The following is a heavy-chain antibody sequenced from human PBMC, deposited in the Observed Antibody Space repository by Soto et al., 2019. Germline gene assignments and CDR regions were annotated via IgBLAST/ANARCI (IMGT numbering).Heavy chain of an antibody. D-gene: IGHD3-22*01. V-gene: IGHV3-53*01. CDR3: ARQLGQSYYAGSDYFYVGYFDL. J-gene: IGHJ2*01. CDR1: GLTVTTNY. CDR2: IYTTGRA. Sequence: EVQLVESGGGLIQPGGSLRLSCAASGLTVTTNYMTWVRQAPGKGLEWVSVIYTTGRAYYADYVKGRFTISADNSTNTLCLQIKSLRVEDSAIYYCARQLGQSYYAGSDYFYVGYFDLWGRGTRVTVSS.